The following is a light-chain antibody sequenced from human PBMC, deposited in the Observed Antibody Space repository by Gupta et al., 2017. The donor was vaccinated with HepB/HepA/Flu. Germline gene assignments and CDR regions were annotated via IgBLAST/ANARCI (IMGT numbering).Light chain of an antibody. J-gene: IGKJ3*01. CDR3: MQALQTPLFT. CDR1: QSLLHSNGYNY. Sequence: DIVMTQSPLSLLVTPGEPASIPCRSSQSLLHSNGYNYLDWYLQKPGQSPQLLIYLGSNRASGVPDRFSGSGSGTDFTLKISRVEAEDVGVYYCMQALQTPLFTFGPGTKVEIK. CDR2: LGS. V-gene: IGKV2-28*01.